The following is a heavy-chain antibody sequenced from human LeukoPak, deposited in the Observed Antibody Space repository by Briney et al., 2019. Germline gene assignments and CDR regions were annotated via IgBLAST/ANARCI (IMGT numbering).Heavy chain of an antibody. D-gene: IGHD1-26*01. CDR2: IYYSET. CDR1: GGSVSGYY. J-gene: IGHJ4*02. V-gene: IGHV4-59*02. CDR3: TRESGAFSPFGF. Sequence: SETLSLTCTVSGGSVSGYYWTWVRQPPGKGLEWIGYIYYSETNYNPSLKSRVNISLDPSKNQLSLELTSVTAADTAIYYCTRESGAFSPFGFWGQGTLVTVSS.